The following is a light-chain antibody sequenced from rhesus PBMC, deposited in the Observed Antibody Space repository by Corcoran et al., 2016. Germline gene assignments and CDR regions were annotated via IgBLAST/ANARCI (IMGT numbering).Light chain of an antibody. V-gene: IGKV1-74*01. CDR3: QHGYGTPLT. CDR2: KAS. CDR1: ENVNNY. Sequence: DIQMTQSPSSLSASVGDRVTITCRARENVNNYLNWYQQKPGKAPKLLIYKASTLQSGVPSRFSGSGSETAYTFSISSLQPEDGATYYCQHGYGTPLTFGGGTKVEL. J-gene: IGKJ4*01.